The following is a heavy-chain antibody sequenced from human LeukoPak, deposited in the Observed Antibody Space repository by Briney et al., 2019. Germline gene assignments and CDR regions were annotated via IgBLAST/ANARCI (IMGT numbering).Heavy chain of an antibody. CDR2: INSDGSIT. J-gene: IGHJ3*02. V-gene: IGHV3-74*01. Sequence: PGGFLRLSCAASGFTLSSYWMHWVRHAPGKGLVWVSRINSDGSITSYADSVKGRFTISRDNAKNTLYLQMNSLRAEDTAVYYCARGTGYSVFDMWGQGTMVTVSS. CDR1: GFTLSSYW. D-gene: IGHD1-26*01. CDR3: ARGTGYSVFDM.